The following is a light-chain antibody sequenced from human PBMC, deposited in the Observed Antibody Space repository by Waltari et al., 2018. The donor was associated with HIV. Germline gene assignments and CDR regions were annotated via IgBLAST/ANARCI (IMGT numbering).Light chain of an antibody. CDR3: MQSIQLPLT. CDR2: EVS. V-gene: IGKV2D-29*01. Sequence: IVLTQSPLSLPVPPGQPASISCTSRQSLLHSDGKTYLYWYLQRPGQPPQLLINEVSNRFSRVPDRFSGGGSGTEFSLNISRVEAEDVGTYYCMQSIQLPLTFGGGTKVEIK. J-gene: IGKJ4*01. CDR1: QSLLHSDGKTY.